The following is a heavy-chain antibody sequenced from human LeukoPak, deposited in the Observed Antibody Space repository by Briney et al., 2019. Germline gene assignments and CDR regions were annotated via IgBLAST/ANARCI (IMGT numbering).Heavy chain of an antibody. CDR2: TISEADGGAT. Sequence: PGGSLRLSCETLGFPFNRAWMSWVRQSPGRGLEWVGRTISEADGGATDYAAPVKGRFFISRDDSRQTLYLQMNNLKTEDTAVYFCVADNGVRFLEVDYWGLGTLVTVSS. V-gene: IGHV3-15*01. CDR3: VADNGVRFLEVDY. CDR1: GFPFNRAW. J-gene: IGHJ4*02. D-gene: IGHD3-3*01.